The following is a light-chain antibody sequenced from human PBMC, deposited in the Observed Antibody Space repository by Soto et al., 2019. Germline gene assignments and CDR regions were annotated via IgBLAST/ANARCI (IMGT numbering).Light chain of an antibody. CDR1: QSITNN. CDR2: GAS. J-gene: IGKJ1*01. Sequence: EKVMTPFPGPPSVSPREKATPSFRARQSITNNLAWYQQKVGQAPRLLIYGASTRATGIPARFRGSGSGTEFTLTISSLQSEDFAVYYCQQYNHWPPKMAFGQGTKVDIK. V-gene: IGKV3-15*01. CDR3: QQYNHWPPKMA.